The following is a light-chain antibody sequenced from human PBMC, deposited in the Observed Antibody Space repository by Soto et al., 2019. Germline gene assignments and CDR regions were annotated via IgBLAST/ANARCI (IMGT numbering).Light chain of an antibody. CDR2: GAS. V-gene: IGKV3-20*01. CDR3: QQYGSSVT. CDR1: QSVSSSY. J-gene: IGKJ3*01. Sequence: EIVLTQSPGTLSLSPGERATLSCRASQSVSSSYLAWYQQKPGQAPRLLIYGASSRATGIPDTFSGSGSGTDFTLTISRLEPEDFSVYYCQQYGSSVTFGPGTKGDIK.